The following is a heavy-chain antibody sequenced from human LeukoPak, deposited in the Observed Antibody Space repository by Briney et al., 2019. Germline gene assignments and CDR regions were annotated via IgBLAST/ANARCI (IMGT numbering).Heavy chain of an antibody. V-gene: IGHV3-30-3*01. CDR3: AKALAGDYYYYGMDV. Sequence: PGGSLRLSCAASGFTFSSYAMHWVRQAPGKGLEWVAVISYDGSNKYYADSVKGRFTISRDNSKNTLYLQMNSLRAEDTAVYYCAKALAGDYYYYGMDVWGQGTTVTVSS. J-gene: IGHJ6*02. D-gene: IGHD1-14*01. CDR2: ISYDGSNK. CDR1: GFTFSSYA.